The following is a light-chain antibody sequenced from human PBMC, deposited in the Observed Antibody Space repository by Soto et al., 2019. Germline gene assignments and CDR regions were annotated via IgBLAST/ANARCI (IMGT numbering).Light chain of an antibody. V-gene: IGLV1-40*01. CDR3: QSYDCSLSGYVV. CDR1: SSNIAAGYD. Sequence: QSVLTQPPSVSGAPGQRVTISCTGSSSNIAAGYDVHWYQQLPGTAPKLLIYGNSNRPSGVPDRFSGSKSGTSASLAITGLQAEDEADYYCQSYDCSLSGYVVFGGGIKLTVL. CDR2: GNS. J-gene: IGLJ2*01.